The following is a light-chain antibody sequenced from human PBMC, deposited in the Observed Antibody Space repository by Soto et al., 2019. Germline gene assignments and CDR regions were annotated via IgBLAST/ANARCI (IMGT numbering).Light chain of an antibody. CDR1: RVGTES. J-gene: IGLJ1*01. CDR3: QLWDPISDRYV. CDR2: DDS. V-gene: IGLV3-21*02. Sequence: SYELTQPPSVSVAPGQTARITCGGGRVGTESVHWYQQKPGQAPVLVVYDDSNRPSGIPERFSGSNSANTATLTITRVAAGDEADYYCQLWDPISDRYVFGTGTKVTVL.